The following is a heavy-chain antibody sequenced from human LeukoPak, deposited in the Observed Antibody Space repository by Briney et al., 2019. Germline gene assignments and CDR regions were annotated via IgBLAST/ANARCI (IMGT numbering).Heavy chain of an antibody. Sequence: GRSLRLSCAASGFTFSSYAMHWVRQAPGKGLEWVAVISYDGSNKYYADSVKGRFTISRDNSKNTLYLQMNSLRAEDTAVYYCARDRHIVVVTALDYWGQGTLVTVSS. CDR1: GFTFSSYA. J-gene: IGHJ4*02. CDR2: ISYDGSNK. CDR3: ARDRHIVVVTALDY. V-gene: IGHV3-30*04. D-gene: IGHD2-21*02.